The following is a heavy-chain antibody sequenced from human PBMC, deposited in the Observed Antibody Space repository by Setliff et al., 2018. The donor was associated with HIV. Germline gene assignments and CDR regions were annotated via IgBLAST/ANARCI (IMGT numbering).Heavy chain of an antibody. CDR2: INAGNGNT. D-gene: IGHD3-10*01. CDR3: ARGKGSSGYYYYYGTDV. J-gene: IGHJ6*02. CDR1: GYTFTSYA. V-gene: IGHV1-3*01. Sequence: SVKVSCKASGYTFTSYAMHWVRQAPGQRLEWMGWINAGNGNTKYSQKFQGRVTITRDTSASTAYMELSSLRSEDTAVYYCARGKGSSGYYYYYGTDVWGQGTTVTVSS.